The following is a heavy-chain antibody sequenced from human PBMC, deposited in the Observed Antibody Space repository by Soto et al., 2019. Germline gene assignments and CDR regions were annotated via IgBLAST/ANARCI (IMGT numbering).Heavy chain of an antibody. CDR2: IYYSGST. D-gene: IGHD3-16*01. V-gene: IGHV4-59*01. CDR1: GGSISSYY. J-gene: IGHJ5*02. CDR3: ARSTNRYDYVLADCFDP. Sequence: QVQLQESGPGLVKPSETLSLTCTVSGGSISSYYWSWIRQPPGKGLEWIGYIYYSGSTNYNPSLKRRVPISVDTSKNQFSLKLSSVTAADTAVYYCARSTNRYDYVLADCFDPWGQGTLVTVSS.